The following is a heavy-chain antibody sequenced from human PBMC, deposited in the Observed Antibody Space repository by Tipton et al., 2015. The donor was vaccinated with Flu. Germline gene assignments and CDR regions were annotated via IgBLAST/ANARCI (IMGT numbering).Heavy chain of an antibody. D-gene: IGHD4-17*01. CDR1: GWSFSGYY. CDR3: ARHDYGDYHWFDP. CDR2: INHSGST. J-gene: IGHJ5*02. V-gene: IGHV4-34*01. Sequence: TLSLTCALYGWSFSGYYWSWIRQSPGKGLEWIGEINHSGSTNYNPSLKSRVTISVDTSKKQFSLNLSSVTAADTAVYYCARHDYGDYHWFDPWGQGRRVTVSS.